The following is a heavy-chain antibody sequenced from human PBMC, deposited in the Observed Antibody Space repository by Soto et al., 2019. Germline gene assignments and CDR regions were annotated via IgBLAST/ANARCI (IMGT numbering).Heavy chain of an antibody. CDR2: INHSGST. CDR3: ARGGQWLDAFDI. Sequence: QVQLQQWGAGLLKPSETLSLTCSVYGGSFSGYYWSWIRQPPGKGLEWIGEINHSGSTNYNPSLKSRVTISVDTSKNQFSLELSSVTAADTAVYYCARGGQWLDAFDIWGQGTMVTVSS. J-gene: IGHJ3*02. D-gene: IGHD6-19*01. CDR1: GGSFSGYY. V-gene: IGHV4-34*01.